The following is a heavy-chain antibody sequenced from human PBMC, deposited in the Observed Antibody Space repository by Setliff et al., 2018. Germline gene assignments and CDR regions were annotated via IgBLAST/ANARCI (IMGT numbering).Heavy chain of an antibody. CDR2: INSDGSST. CDR1: GFTFSDYW. D-gene: IGHD3-3*01. Sequence: GGSLRLSCAASGFTFSDYWMHWVRQAPGKGLVWVSRINSDGSSTSYADSVKGRFTISRDNAKNTLYLQMNSLRAEDTAVYYCARDGGLLQFLEWSRSYMDVWGKGTTVTVSS. CDR3: ARDGGLLQFLEWSRSYMDV. J-gene: IGHJ6*03. V-gene: IGHV3-74*01.